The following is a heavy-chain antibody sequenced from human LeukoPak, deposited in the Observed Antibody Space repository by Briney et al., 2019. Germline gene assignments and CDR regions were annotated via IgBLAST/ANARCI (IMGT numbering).Heavy chain of an antibody. CDR2: INWNGGST. V-gene: IGHV3-20*04. CDR3: ARGRLNWNYGGGNDY. Sequence: GGSLRLSCAASGFTFDDYGMSWVRQAPGKGLEWVSGINWNGGSTGYADSVKGRFTISRDNAKNSLYLQMNSLRAEDTALYYCARGRLNWNYGGGNDYWGQGTLVTVSS. J-gene: IGHJ4*02. D-gene: IGHD1-7*01. CDR1: GFTFDDYG.